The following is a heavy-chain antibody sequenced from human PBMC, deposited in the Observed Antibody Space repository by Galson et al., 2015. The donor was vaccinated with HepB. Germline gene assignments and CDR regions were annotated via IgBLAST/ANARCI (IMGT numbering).Heavy chain of an antibody. CDR1: GSTFTGYY. Sequence: SVKVSCKASGSTFTGYYMHWVRQAPGQGLEWMGWINPNSGGTNYAQKFQGRVTMTRNTSISTAYMELSSLRSEDTAVYYCAIPARYSSGWYGDNWFDPWGQGTLVTVSS. CDR2: INPNSGGT. D-gene: IGHD6-19*01. CDR3: AIPARYSSGWYGDNWFDP. J-gene: IGHJ5*02. V-gene: IGHV1-2*02.